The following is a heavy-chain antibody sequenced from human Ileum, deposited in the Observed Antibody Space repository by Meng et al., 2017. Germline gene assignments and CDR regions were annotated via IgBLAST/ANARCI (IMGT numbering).Heavy chain of an antibody. J-gene: IGHJ5*02. CDR1: GFSFSTYW. CDR2: INQDGSEK. CDR3: TMDEGSGSYYA. V-gene: IGHV3-7*04. D-gene: IGHD3-10*01. Sequence: GGSLRLSCAASGFSFSTYWMSWFRQAPGKGLACVAHINQDGSEKYFVDSVKGRFTISRDNAMNSLYLQMNSLRAEDTAVYFCTMDEGSGSYYAWGQGTLVTVSS.